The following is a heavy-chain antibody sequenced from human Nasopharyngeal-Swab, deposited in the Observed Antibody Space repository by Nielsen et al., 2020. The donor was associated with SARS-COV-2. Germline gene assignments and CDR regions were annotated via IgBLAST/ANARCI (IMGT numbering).Heavy chain of an antibody. Sequence: QTPSLTRAVYGGSFRGYYWSWIRQPPGKGLEWIGEINHSGSTNYNPSLKSRVTISRDTSKNQFSLRLTSVTAADTAVYYCARGGIGSGWNWFDPWGQGTLVTVSS. CDR3: ARGGIGSGWNWFDP. J-gene: IGHJ5*02. V-gene: IGHV4-34*01. CDR1: GGSFRGYY. D-gene: IGHD6-19*01. CDR2: INHSGST.